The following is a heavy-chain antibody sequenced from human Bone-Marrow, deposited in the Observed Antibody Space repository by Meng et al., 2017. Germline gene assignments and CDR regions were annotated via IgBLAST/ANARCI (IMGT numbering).Heavy chain of an antibody. Sequence: QVQAQGAGPGLVKPSQTLSPTCTVSGGSISSGGYYWSWIRQHPGKGLEWIGYIYYSGSTYYNPSLKSLVTISVDTSKNQFSLKLSSVTAADTAVYYCAREASPEYYFDYWGQGTLVTVSS. CDR2: IYYSGST. CDR3: AREASPEYYFDY. J-gene: IGHJ4*02. CDR1: GGSISSGGYY. V-gene: IGHV4-31*01. D-gene: IGHD1-14*01.